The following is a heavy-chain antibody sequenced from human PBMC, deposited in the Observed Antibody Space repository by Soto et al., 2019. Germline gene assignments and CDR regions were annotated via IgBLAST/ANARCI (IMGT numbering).Heavy chain of an antibody. CDR3: VREDSSGTYIVQNWFDS. Sequence: GGSLRLSCAASGFNFITYSLSWVRQAPGKGLEWVSSISSSGTYIDYADSVRGRFTISRDNAKNSLFLQMNSLRAEDTATYYCVREDSSGTYIVQNWFDSWGQGALVTVSS. J-gene: IGHJ5*01. V-gene: IGHV3-21*06. D-gene: IGHD1-26*01. CDR1: GFNFITYS. CDR2: ISSSGTYI.